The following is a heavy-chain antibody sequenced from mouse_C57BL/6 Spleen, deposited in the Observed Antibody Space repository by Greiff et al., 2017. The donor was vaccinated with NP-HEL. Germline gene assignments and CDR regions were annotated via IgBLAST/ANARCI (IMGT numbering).Heavy chain of an antibody. CDR3: AVTTVVAQGYFDY. V-gene: IGHV1-59*01. CDR2: IDPSDSYT. D-gene: IGHD1-1*01. J-gene: IGHJ2*01. CDR1: GYTFTSYW. Sequence: QVQLQQPGAELVRPGTSVKLSCKASGYTFTSYWMHWVKQRPGQGLEWIGVIDPSDSYTNYNQKFKGKATLTVDTSSSTAYMQLSSLTSEDSAVYYCAVTTVVAQGYFDYWGQGTTLTVSS.